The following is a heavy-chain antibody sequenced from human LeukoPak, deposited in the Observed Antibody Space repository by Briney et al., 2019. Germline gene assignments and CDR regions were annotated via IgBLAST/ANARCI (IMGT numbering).Heavy chain of an antibody. V-gene: IGHV1-69*13. CDR3: ARLSLKRDYYYYYGMDV. CDR1: GGTFSSYA. CDR2: IIPIFGTT. Sequence: SVKVSSKASGGTFSSYAINWVRQAPGQGLEWMGGIIPIFGTTNYALKFQGRVTITADESTSTAYMELSSLRSEDTAVYYCARLSLKRDYYYYYGMDVWGQGTTVTVSS. J-gene: IGHJ6*02.